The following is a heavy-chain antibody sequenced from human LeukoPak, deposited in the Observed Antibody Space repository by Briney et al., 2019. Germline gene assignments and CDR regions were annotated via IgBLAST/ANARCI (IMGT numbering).Heavy chain of an antibody. CDR2: INPNSGGT. V-gene: IGHV1-2*02. J-gene: IGHJ6*02. CDR3: AREYYYDSSGYSVDYYYYGMDV. Sequence: ASVKVSCKASGYTSTSYGISWVRQAPGQGLEWMGWINPNSGGTEYAQKFLGRVTMTRDTSISTAYMELSRLRSDDTAVYFCAREYYYDSSGYSVDYYYYGMDVWGQGTTVTVSS. CDR1: GYTSTSYG. D-gene: IGHD3-22*01.